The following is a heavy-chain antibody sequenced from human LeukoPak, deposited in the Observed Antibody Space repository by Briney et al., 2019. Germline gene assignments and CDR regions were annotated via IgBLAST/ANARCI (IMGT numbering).Heavy chain of an antibody. J-gene: IGHJ4*02. CDR3: ARDSIPSSYCGGDCYSYY. CDR2: ISSSSSYI. V-gene: IGHV3-21*01. CDR1: GFTFSSYS. Sequence: GGSLRLSCAASGFTFSSYSMNWVRQAPGKGLEWVSSISSSSSYIYYADSVKGRFTISRDNAKNSLYLQMNSLRAEDTAVYYCARDSIPSSYCGGDCYSYYWGQGTLVTVSS. D-gene: IGHD2-21*01.